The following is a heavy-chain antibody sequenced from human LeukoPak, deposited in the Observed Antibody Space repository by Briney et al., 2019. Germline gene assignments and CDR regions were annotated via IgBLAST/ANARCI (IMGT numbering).Heavy chain of an antibody. D-gene: IGHD4-11*01. CDR1: GGTFSSYP. CDR3: ARSSDSSNYLFAY. V-gene: IGHV1-69*05. Sequence: ASVKVSCKASGGTFSSYPISWVRQAPGQGLEWMGGIIPMFDTADFAQKFQDRVTITRDRSMSTAYMELSSLRSEDTAMYYCARSSDSSNYLFAYWGQGTLVTVSS. CDR2: IIPMFDTA. J-gene: IGHJ4*02.